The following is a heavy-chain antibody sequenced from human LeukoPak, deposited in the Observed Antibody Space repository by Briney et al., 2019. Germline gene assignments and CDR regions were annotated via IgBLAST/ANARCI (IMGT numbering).Heavy chain of an antibody. D-gene: IGHD3-10*01. CDR2: IYTSGST. CDR1: GGSISSYY. V-gene: IGHV4-4*07. Sequence: SETLSLTCTVSGGSISSYYWSWIRQPPGKGLEWIGRIYTSGSTNYNPSLKSRLTISVDTSKNEFSLKLTSVTAADTAVYYCAREANYYGSGSYFEGTFDYWGQGSLVTVSS. J-gene: IGHJ4*02. CDR3: AREANYYGSGSYFEGTFDY.